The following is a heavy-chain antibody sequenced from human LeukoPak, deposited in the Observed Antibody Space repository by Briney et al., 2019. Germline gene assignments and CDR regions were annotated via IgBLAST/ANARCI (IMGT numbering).Heavy chain of an antibody. Sequence: SETLSLTCTVSGGSISSYYWSWIRQPPGKGLEWIGYIYYSGGTNYNPSLKSRVTISVDTSKNQFSLKLSSVTAADTAVYYCARWDYGATKGLDYWGQGTLVTVSS. CDR3: ARWDYGATKGLDY. J-gene: IGHJ4*02. D-gene: IGHD4-17*01. CDR2: IYYSGGT. V-gene: IGHV4-59*01. CDR1: GGSISSYY.